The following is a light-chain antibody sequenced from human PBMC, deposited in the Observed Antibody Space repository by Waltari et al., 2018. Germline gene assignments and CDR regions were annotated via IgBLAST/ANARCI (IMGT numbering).Light chain of an antibody. J-gene: IGKJ4*01. CDR1: QSVTRY. CDR3: QQRSDWRGLT. Sequence: EIVLTQSPATLSLSPGERATLSCRASQSVTRYLAWYQRKPGQAPRHLIYDASIRVTGIPARFSGSGSGTDFTLTITSLEPEDFAVYYCQQRSDWRGLTFGGGTKVEIK. CDR2: DAS. V-gene: IGKV3-11*01.